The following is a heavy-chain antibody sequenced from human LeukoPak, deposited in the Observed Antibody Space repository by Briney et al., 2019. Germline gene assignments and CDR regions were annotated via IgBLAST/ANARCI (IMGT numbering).Heavy chain of an antibody. V-gene: IGHV3-53*01. CDR2: IYSGGST. Sequence: GGSLRLSCAASGFTVSTNYMSWVRRAPGKGLEWVSIIYSGGSTYYADSVKGRFTISRDNSKNTLYVQMNSLRAEDTAVYYCARSPYSYYYGMDVWGQGTTVTVSS. J-gene: IGHJ6*02. CDR3: ARSPYSYYYGMDV. CDR1: GFTVSTNY.